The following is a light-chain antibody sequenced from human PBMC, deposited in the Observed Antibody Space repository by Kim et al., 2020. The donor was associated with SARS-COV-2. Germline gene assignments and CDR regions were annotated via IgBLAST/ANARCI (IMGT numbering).Light chain of an antibody. CDR3: LLYYGDGQRV. J-gene: IGLJ2*01. Sequence: QTVVTQEPSLTVSPGGTVTLTCSSSTGAVTSDYYPDWYQQKPGQAPRPLIYSTGNRFSWTPARFSGFLLGGKAALTLSGVQPEDEAEYFCLLYYGDGQRVFGGGTQLTVL. CDR2: STG. CDR1: TGAVTSDYY. V-gene: IGLV7-43*01.